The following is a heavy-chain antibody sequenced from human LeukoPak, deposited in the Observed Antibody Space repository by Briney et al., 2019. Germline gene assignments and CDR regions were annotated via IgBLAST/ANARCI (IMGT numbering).Heavy chain of an antibody. J-gene: IGHJ4*02. D-gene: IGHD5-18*01. CDR3: ARGDTATFDY. Sequence: ASVKVSCKASGYTFIGYYLHWVRQAPGQGLEWIGWINPKSGDSNHAQKFQDRVTMTGDTSISTAYMELNSLRSNDTAVYYCARGDTATFDYWGQGTLVTVSS. V-gene: IGHV1-2*02. CDR1: GYTFIGYY. CDR2: INPKSGDS.